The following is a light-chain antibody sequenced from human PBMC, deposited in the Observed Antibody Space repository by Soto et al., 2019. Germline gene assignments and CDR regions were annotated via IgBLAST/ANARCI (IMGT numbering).Light chain of an antibody. Sequence: EIVLTQSPATLSLSPGERTTLSCRASQSVSSYLAWYQQKPGQAPRLLIYDASNRATGIPARFSGSGSGTDFTLTISSLEPDDFAVYYGQQPSNWPLTFGGGTKVEIK. CDR1: QSVSSY. J-gene: IGKJ4*01. CDR2: DAS. V-gene: IGKV3-11*01. CDR3: QQPSNWPLT.